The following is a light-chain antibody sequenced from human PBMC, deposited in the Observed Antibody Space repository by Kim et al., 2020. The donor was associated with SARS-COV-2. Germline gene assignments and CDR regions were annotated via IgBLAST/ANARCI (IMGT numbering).Light chain of an antibody. Sequence: QSALTQPPSASGSPGQSVTISCTGTSSDVGGYNYVSWYQQHPGKAPKLMIYEVSKRPSGVPARFSGSKSGNTASLTVSGLQAEDEADYYCSSYVGNNNVVFGGGTQLAVL. J-gene: IGLJ2*01. CDR3: SSYVGNNNVV. CDR1: SSDVGGYNY. V-gene: IGLV2-8*01. CDR2: EVS.